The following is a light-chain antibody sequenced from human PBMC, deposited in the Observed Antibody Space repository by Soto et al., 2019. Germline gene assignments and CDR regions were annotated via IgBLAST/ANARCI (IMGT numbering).Light chain of an antibody. J-gene: IGKJ1*01. V-gene: IGKV1-5*01. CDR1: QSISSW. Sequence: DIQMTQSPSTLSASVGDRVTITCRASQSISSWLAWYQQKPGKAPKLLNYDASSLESGVPSRFSGSGSGTEFTLTISSLQPDDFATYYCQQYNSYSQTFGQGTKV. CDR2: DAS. CDR3: QQYNSYSQT.